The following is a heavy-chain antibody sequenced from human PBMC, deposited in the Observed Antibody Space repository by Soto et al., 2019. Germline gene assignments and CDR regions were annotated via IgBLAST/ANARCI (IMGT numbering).Heavy chain of an antibody. V-gene: IGHV1-69*06. Sequence: QVQLVQSGAVVKKPGSSVEVSCKASGGTFNGYGISWVRQAPGQGLEWMGGTVPVFDTSKYAPRFQGRVKITADKSTSTAYMELSSVTSEDTAIYFCARGVSNSGAYYTGPSAYDLWGQGTLVIVSS. J-gene: IGHJ3*01. D-gene: IGHD3-10*01. CDR3: ARGVSNSGAYYTGPSAYDL. CDR1: GGTFNGYG. CDR2: TVPVFDTS.